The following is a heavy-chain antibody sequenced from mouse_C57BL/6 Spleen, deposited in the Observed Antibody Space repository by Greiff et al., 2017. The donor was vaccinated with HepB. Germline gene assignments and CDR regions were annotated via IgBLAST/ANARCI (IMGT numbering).Heavy chain of an antibody. V-gene: IGHV1-80*01. CDR2: IYPGDGDT. CDR1: GYAFSSYW. J-gene: IGHJ2*01. CDR3: ARSTVVARNFDY. Sequence: QVHVKQSGAELVKPGASVKISCKASGYAFSSYWMNWVKQRPGKGLEWIGQIYPGDGDTNYNGKFKGKATLTADKSSSTAYMQLSSLTSEDSAVYFCARSTVVARNFDYWGQGTTLTVSS. D-gene: IGHD1-1*01.